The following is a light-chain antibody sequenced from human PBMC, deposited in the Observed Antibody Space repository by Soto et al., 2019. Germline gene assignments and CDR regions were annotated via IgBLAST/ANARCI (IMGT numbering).Light chain of an antibody. CDR3: SLYTSENTYV. Sequence: ALTQPPSVSGSPGQSVTISCTGTSTDFVSYNRVSWYQQPPGTAPKPIIYEARNRPSGVPDRFSGSKSGNTASLTISGLQAADEADYYCSLYTSENTYVFGTGTKVTVL. V-gene: IGLV2-18*01. CDR2: EAR. J-gene: IGLJ1*01. CDR1: STDFVSYNR.